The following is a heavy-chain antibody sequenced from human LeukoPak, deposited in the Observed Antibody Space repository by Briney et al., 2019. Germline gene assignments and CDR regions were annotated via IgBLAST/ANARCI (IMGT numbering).Heavy chain of an antibody. D-gene: IGHD3-16*01. Sequence: GGSLRLSCAASGFTFSSYAMNWVRQAPGKGLEWVSAISGSGGSTYYADSVKGRFTISRDNAKNSLYLQMNSLRAEDTAVYYCARDKSVWGSYSTAFDIWGQGTMVTVSS. J-gene: IGHJ3*02. V-gene: IGHV3-23*01. CDR2: ISGSGGST. CDR1: GFTFSSYA. CDR3: ARDKSVWGSYSTAFDI.